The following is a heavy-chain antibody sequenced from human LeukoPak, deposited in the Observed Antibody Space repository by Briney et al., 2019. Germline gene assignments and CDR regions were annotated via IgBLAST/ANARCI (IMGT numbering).Heavy chain of an antibody. V-gene: IGHV3-21*01. CDR1: GFTFSSYR. J-gene: IGHJ3*02. CDR3: ARDAAMVKSEAFDI. CDR2: ISSSSSYI. D-gene: IGHD5-18*01. Sequence: GGSLRLSCAASGFTFSSYRMNWVRQAPGKGLEWVSSISSSSSYIYYADSVKGRFTISRDNAKNSLYLQMNSLRAEDTAVYYCARDAAMVKSEAFDIWGQGTMVTVSS.